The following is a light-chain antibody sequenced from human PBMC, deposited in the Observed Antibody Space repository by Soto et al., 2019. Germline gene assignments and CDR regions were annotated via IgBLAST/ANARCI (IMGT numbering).Light chain of an antibody. CDR1: KLGDKY. Sequence: SYELTQPPSVSVSPGQTASITCSGDKLGDKYACWYQQKPGQSPVLVIYQDSKRPSGIPERFSRSNSGNTATLTISGTQAMDEADYYCQAWDSSTHYVFGTGTKLTVL. CDR2: QDS. J-gene: IGLJ1*01. CDR3: QAWDSSTHYV. V-gene: IGLV3-1*01.